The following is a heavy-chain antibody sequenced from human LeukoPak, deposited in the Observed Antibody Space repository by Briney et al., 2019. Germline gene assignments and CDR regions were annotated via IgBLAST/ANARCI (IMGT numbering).Heavy chain of an antibody. J-gene: IGHJ6*02. CDR3: ARDGSSGYQGYYGMDV. CDR1: GYTFTSYG. V-gene: IGHV1-18*01. CDR2: ISAYNGNT. D-gene: IGHD3-22*01. Sequence: ASVKVSCKASGYTFTSYGISWVRQAPGQGLEWMGWISAYNGNTNYAQKLQGRVTMTTDTSTSTAYMELRSLRSDDTAVYYCARDGSSGYQGYYGMDVWGQGTTVTVSS.